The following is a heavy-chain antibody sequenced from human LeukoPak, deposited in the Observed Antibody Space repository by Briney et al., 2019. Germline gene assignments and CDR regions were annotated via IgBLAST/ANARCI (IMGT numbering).Heavy chain of an antibody. CDR2: IYYSGST. CDR1: GGSISSYY. V-gene: IGHV4-59*01. J-gene: IGHJ6*02. D-gene: IGHD2-2*01. Sequence: SETLSLTCTVSGGSISSYYWSWIRQPPGKGLEWIGYIYYSGSTNYNPSLKSRVTISVDTSKNQFSLKLSSVTAADTAVYYCARLTKCQVQNYYYGMDVWGQGTTVTVSS. CDR3: ARLTKCQVQNYYYGMDV.